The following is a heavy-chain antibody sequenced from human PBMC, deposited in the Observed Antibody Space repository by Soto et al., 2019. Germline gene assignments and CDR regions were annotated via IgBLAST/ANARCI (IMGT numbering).Heavy chain of an antibody. CDR2: ISGYNGDT. D-gene: IGHD2-2*01. J-gene: IGHJ4*02. CDR1: GDTFNTFG. CDR3: AREYCTATSYYGVDY. Sequence: QVPLVQSGAEVKMPGASVKVSCKAPGDTFNTFGISWVRQAPGQGLEWMGWISGYNGDTKYAQKFQGRVMMTADTSTTTAYMELGSLYSDDTALYYCAREYCTATSYYGVDYWGQGTLVTVSS. V-gene: IGHV1-18*01.